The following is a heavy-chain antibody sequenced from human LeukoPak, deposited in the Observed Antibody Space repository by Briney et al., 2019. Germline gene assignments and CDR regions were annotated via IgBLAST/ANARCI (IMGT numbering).Heavy chain of an antibody. CDR2: INPNSGGT. CDR1: GYTFTGYY. CDR3: ARYSSGYSNWFDP. Sequence: ASVKVSCKTSGYTFTGYYMHWVRQAPGQGLEWMGWINPNSGGTNYAQKFQGRVTMTRDTSISTAYMELSRLRSDDTAVYYCARYSSGYSNWFDPWGQGTLVTVSS. V-gene: IGHV1-2*02. J-gene: IGHJ5*02. D-gene: IGHD3-22*01.